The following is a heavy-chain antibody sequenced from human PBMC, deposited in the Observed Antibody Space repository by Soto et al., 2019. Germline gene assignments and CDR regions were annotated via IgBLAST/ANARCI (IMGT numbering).Heavy chain of an antibody. V-gene: IGHV4-34*01. CDR3: ARVPGYYDFWSGYYNRYFDY. CDR1: GGSFSGYY. Sequence: RSLTCAVYGGSFSGYYWSWIRQPPGKGLEWIGEINHSGSTNYNPSLKSRVTISVDTSKNQFSLKLSSVTAADTAVYYCARVPGYYDFWSGYYNRYFDYWGQGTLVTVSS. CDR2: INHSGST. D-gene: IGHD3-3*01. J-gene: IGHJ4*02.